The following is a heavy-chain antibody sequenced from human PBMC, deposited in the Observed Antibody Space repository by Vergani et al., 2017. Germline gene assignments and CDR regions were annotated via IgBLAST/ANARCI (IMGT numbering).Heavy chain of an antibody. CDR1: GFTFSSYG. Sequence: QVQLVESGGGVVQPGRSLRLSCAASGFTFSSYGMHWVRQAPGKGLEWVAVISYDGSNKYYADSVKGRFTISRDNSKNTLYLQMNSLRAEDTAVYYCARDRHSSGWSSSDYWGQGTLVTVSS. V-gene: IGHV3-30*03. CDR2: ISYDGSNK. D-gene: IGHD6-19*01. J-gene: IGHJ4*02. CDR3: ARDRHSSGWSSSDY.